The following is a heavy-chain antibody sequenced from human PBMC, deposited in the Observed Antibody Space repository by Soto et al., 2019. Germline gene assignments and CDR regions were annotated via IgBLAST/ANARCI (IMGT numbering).Heavy chain of an antibody. CDR3: ARGVVVVAASQLGWFDP. J-gene: IGHJ5*02. Sequence: SVKVSCKASGGTFSRDAISWVRQAPGQGLEWMGGIIPMFGTAKYVQKFQGRLTIIADESTTTAYLELRSLRSDDTAVYYCARGVVVVAASQLGWFDPWGQGTLVTVSS. D-gene: IGHD2-15*01. CDR1: GGTFSRDA. V-gene: IGHV1-69*13. CDR2: IIPMFGTA.